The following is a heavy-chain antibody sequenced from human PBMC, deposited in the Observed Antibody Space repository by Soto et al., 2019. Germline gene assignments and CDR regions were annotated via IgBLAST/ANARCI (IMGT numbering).Heavy chain of an antibody. CDR2: IYYSGST. V-gene: IGHV4-30-4*08. Sequence: PSETLSLTCTVSGGSISRGDYYWSWIRQPPGKGLEWIGYIYYSGSTYYNPSLKSRVTISVDTSKNQFSLKLSSVTAADTAVYYCARDRGLYYASSGGAFDIWGQGTMVTVSS. J-gene: IGHJ3*02. CDR1: GGSISRGDYY. CDR3: ARDRGLYYASSGGAFDI. D-gene: IGHD3-22*01.